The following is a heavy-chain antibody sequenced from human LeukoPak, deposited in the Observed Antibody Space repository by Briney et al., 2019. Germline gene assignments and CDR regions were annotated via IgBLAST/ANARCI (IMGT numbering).Heavy chain of an antibody. CDR2: FDYSGST. D-gene: IGHD6-13*01. CDR3: ARHGSAGTA. Sequence: SQTLSLTCTLSGGSLRGTTYYWGWIRQPPGKGLEWIGSFDYSGSTYYNASLNSRVTISIDTANKQFSLKLASVVAADTAVYYCARHGSAGTAWGQGTQVTVSS. J-gene: IGHJ5*02. V-gene: IGHV4-39*01. CDR1: GGSLRGTTYY.